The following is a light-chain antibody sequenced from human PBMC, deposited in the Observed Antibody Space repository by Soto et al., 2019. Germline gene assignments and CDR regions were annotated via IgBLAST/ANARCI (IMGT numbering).Light chain of an antibody. CDR3: QQYNNWYT. J-gene: IGKJ2*01. V-gene: IGKV3-15*01. CDR2: GAS. Sequence: ETVMTQSPATLSVSPGESSTLSCRASQSVASNLAWYQLRPGQAPRLLIYGASTRATGVPARFSGSGSGTEFALTISSLQSEDFAVYYCQQYNNWYTFGQGTKLESK. CDR1: QSVASN.